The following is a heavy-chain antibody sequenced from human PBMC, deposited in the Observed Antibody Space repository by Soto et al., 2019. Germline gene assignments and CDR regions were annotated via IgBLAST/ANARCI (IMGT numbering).Heavy chain of an antibody. CDR1: GFTVSSNY. J-gene: IGHJ5*02. V-gene: IGHV3-66*01. D-gene: IGHD3-3*01. Sequence: GGSLRLSCAASGFTVSSNYMSWVRQAPGKGLEWVSVIYSGGSTYYADSVKGRFTISRDNSKNTLYLQMNSLRAEDTAVYYCARDSNFWSGYSLPFDPWGQGTLVTVSS. CDR2: IYSGGST. CDR3: ARDSNFWSGYSLPFDP.